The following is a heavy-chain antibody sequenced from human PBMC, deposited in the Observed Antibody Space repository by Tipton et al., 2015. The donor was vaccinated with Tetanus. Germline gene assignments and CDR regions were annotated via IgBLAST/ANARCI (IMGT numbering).Heavy chain of an antibody. Sequence: QSGPEVKKPGASVRISCRASGYAFTAYAMHWVRQGPGQRLEWMGGIIPIFGTAKYAQKFQGRVTITADESTSTAYMELSSLRSEDTAVYYCARKWDIVAVSAANYYGLDVWGQGTTVTVSS. CDR2: IIPIFGTA. V-gene: IGHV1-69*13. CDR1: GYAFTAYA. D-gene: IGHD2-2*01. J-gene: IGHJ6*02. CDR3: ARKWDIVAVSAANYYGLDV.